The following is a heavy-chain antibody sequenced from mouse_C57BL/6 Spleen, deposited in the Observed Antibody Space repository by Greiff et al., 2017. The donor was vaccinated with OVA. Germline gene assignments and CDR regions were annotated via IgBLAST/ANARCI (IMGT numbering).Heavy chain of an antibody. J-gene: IGHJ1*03. D-gene: IGHD1-1*01. V-gene: IGHV1-62-3*01. CDR1: GYTFTSYW. CDR2: IDPNSGGT. CDR3: ARAGSSLWVFDV. Sequence: QVQLQQPGAELVKPGASVKLSCKASGYTFTSYWMHWVKQRPGRGLEWIGRIDPNSGGTKYNEKFKGKATFTADTSSNTAYMQLSSLTTEDSAIYYCARAGSSLWVFDVWGTGTTVTVSS.